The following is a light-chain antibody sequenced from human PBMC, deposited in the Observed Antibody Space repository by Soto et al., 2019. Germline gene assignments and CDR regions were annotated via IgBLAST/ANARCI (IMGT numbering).Light chain of an antibody. CDR3: QQYGSSGT. Sequence: EIVMTQSPATLSVSPGGRATLSCRASQSISDTLAWYQQKPGQAPRLLIYSASRGATGFPARFSGSGSGTDFTLTISSLEPEDFAVYYCQQYGSSGTFGQGTKV. V-gene: IGKV3-15*01. J-gene: IGKJ1*01. CDR2: SAS. CDR1: QSISDT.